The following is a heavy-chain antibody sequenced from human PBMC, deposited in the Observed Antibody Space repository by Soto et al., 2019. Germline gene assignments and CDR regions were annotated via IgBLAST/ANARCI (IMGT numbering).Heavy chain of an antibody. V-gene: IGHV1-18*01. CDR1: GYTFTRYG. Sequence: SVKLSCKASGYTFTRYGISWVRQAPGQGLEWMGWISAYNGNTNYAQKLQGRVTMTTDTSTSTAYMELRSLRSDDTAVYYCARGYNWNLGAYSYYYVMYGWGQRTTVTVSS. J-gene: IGHJ6*02. CDR2: ISAYNGNT. CDR3: ARGYNWNLGAYSYYYVMYG. D-gene: IGHD1-7*01.